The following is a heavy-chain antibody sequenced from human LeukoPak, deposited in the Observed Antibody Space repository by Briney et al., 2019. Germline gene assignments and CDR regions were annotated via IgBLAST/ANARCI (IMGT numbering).Heavy chain of an antibody. Sequence: GRSLRLSCAASGFTFSSYWMHWVRQAPGKGLVWVSRINSDGSSTSYADSVKGRFTISRDNAKNTLYLQMNSLRAEDTAVYYCASLYGSIAVAENWFDPWGQGTLVTVSS. CDR3: ASLYGSIAVAENWFDP. V-gene: IGHV3-74*01. J-gene: IGHJ5*02. D-gene: IGHD6-19*01. CDR1: GFTFSSYW. CDR2: INSDGSST.